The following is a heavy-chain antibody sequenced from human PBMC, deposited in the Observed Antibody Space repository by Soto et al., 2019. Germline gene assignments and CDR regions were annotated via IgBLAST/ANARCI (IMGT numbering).Heavy chain of an antibody. Sequence: PGESLKISCKGSGYSFTSYWIGWVRQMPGKGLEWMGIIYPGDSDTRYSPSFQGQVTISADKSISTAYLQWSSLKASDTAMYYCARHLAARGYYYYYYMDVWGKGTTVTVSS. D-gene: IGHD6-6*01. V-gene: IGHV5-51*01. CDR1: GYSFTSYW. J-gene: IGHJ6*03. CDR3: ARHLAARGYYYYYYMDV. CDR2: IYPGDSDT.